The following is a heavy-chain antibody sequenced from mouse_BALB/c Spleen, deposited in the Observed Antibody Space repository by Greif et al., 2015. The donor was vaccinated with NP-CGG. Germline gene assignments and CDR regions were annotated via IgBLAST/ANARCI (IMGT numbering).Heavy chain of an antibody. CDR2: IDPENGDT. J-gene: IGHJ3*01. CDR1: GFNIKDYY. Sequence: EVQLQQSGAELVRSGASVKLSCTASGFNIKDYYMHWVKQRPEQGLEWIGWIDPENGDTEYAPKFQGKATMTADTSSNTAYLQLSSLTSEDTAVYYCNGPSYYGNESWFAYWGQGTLVTVSA. V-gene: IGHV14-4*02. CDR3: NGPSYYGNESWFAY. D-gene: IGHD2-10*01.